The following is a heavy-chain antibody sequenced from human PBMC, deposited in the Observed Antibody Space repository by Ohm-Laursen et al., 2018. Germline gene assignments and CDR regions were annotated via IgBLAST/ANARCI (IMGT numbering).Heavy chain of an antibody. CDR3: AKGRDYGGYHFFYYHGMDV. CDR2: ISWNSGSI. Sequence: SLRLSCAASGFTFDDYAMHWVRQAPGKGLEWVSGISWNSGSIGYADSVKGRFTISRDNAKNSPYLQMNSLRDEDTALYYCAKGRDYGGYHFFYYHGMDVWGQGTTVSVSS. J-gene: IGHJ6*02. V-gene: IGHV3-9*01. CDR1: GFTFDDYA. D-gene: IGHD4-23*01.